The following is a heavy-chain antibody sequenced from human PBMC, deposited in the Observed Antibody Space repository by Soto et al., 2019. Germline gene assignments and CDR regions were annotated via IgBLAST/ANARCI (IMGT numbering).Heavy chain of an antibody. CDR1: GGSISGYF. V-gene: IGHV4-59*01. D-gene: IGHD4-17*01. Sequence: SETLSLTCAVSGGSISGYFWSWVRQPPGKGLEWLGSIYYTGVTNYLPSLRSRVTMSLDKSKNQFSLRLTSVTAADTAVYYCVRAGDYSWSYAQWGQGTLVTVSS. J-gene: IGHJ4*02. CDR3: VRAGDYSWSYAQ. CDR2: IYYTGVT.